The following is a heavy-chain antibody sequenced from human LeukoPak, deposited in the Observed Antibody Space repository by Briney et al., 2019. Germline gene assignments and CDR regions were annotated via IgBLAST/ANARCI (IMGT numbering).Heavy chain of an antibody. CDR1: GFTFSSYA. D-gene: IGHD6-13*01. J-gene: IGHJ4*02. Sequence: GGSLSLSCAASGFTFSSYAMHWVRQAPGKGLEWVAAISYDGGNKYYADPVKGRFTISRDNSKNTLYLQMNSLRAEDTAVYYCARGPHGQQLAYPFDYWGQGTLVTASS. CDR3: ARGPHGQQLAYPFDY. V-gene: IGHV3-30-3*01. CDR2: ISYDGGNK.